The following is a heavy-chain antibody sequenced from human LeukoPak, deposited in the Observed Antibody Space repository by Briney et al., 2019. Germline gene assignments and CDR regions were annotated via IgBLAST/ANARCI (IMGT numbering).Heavy chain of an antibody. V-gene: IGHV3-74*01. D-gene: IGHD3-22*01. CDR1: GFTLSNYW. Sequence: GGSLRLSCAASGFTLSNYWMSWVRQAPGKGLVWVSRINSDGSSRHYADSVKGRFTISRGNAKNTLHLQMTSLRAEDTAVYYCARGGPDSSDYSSLFDYWGRGILVTVSS. J-gene: IGHJ4*02. CDR3: ARGGPDSSDYSSLFDY. CDR2: INSDGSSR.